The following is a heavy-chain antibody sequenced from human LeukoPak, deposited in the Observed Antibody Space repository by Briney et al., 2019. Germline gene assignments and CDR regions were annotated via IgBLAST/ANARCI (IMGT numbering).Heavy chain of an antibody. Sequence: GGSLRLSCAASGFTFSSYSMNWVRQAPGKGLEWASSISSSSSYIYYADSVKGRFTISRDNAKNSLYLQMNSLRAEDTAVYYCAAQELQNGVNYWGQGTLVTVSS. D-gene: IGHD4-23*01. V-gene: IGHV3-21*01. J-gene: IGHJ4*02. CDR2: ISSSSSYI. CDR1: GFTFSSYS. CDR3: AAQELQNGVNY.